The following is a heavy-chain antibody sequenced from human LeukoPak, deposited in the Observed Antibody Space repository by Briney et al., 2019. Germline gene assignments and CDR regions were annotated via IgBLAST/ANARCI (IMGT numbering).Heavy chain of an antibody. V-gene: IGHV1-2*06. Sequence: ASVTVSCKASGYIFTGYYIHWVRLAPGQGLEWMGRISPNSGDTNYAQKFQGRVTMTRDTSINTVYMELYRVTSDDTAVYYCARGEGFSGSPYLGYWGQGTLVTVSS. CDR3: ARGEGFSGSPYLGY. J-gene: IGHJ4*02. D-gene: IGHD1-26*01. CDR1: GYIFTGYY. CDR2: ISPNSGDT.